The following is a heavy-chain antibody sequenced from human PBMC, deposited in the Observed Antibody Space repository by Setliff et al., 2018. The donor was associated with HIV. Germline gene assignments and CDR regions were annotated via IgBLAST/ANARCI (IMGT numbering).Heavy chain of an antibody. D-gene: IGHD3-9*01. V-gene: IGHV1-24*01. CDR1: GYSLTELS. CDR3: ATSGFYDILTGPTPGVFDI. CDR2: FDPEDDET. Sequence: ASVKVSCKVSGYSLTELSIRWVRQAPGEGLEWMGGFDPEDDETVYAEKFQGRVTMTEDTSTDTAYMALSSLRSEDTAMYYCATSGFYDILTGPTPGVFDIWGQGTMVTVSS. J-gene: IGHJ3*02.